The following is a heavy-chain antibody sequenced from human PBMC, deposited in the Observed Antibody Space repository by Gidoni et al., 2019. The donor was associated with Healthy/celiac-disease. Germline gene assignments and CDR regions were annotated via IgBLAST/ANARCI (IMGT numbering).Heavy chain of an antibody. Sequence: QVQMVESGGGLVKPGGSLRPPCAASGLTFSDYYIRWIRQAPGKGLEWVSYISSSSSYTNYADSVKGRFTISRDNAKNSLYLQMNSLRAEDTAVYYCAGYSSSWALVWGQGTLVTVSS. CDR1: GLTFSDYY. CDR2: ISSSSSYT. D-gene: IGHD6-13*01. CDR3: AGYSSSWALV. V-gene: IGHV3-11*05. J-gene: IGHJ4*02.